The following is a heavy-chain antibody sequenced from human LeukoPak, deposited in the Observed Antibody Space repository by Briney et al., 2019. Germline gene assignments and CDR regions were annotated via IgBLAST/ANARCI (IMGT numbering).Heavy chain of an antibody. CDR2: ISGTGDNT. Sequence: GGSLRLSCAASGFTFSTYPMYWVRQAPGKGLEWVSRISGTGDNTFYAGSVEGRFTISRDNSKNTLYLQVNILRTEDTAVYYCAKSGSSWTNYYSDYWGQGTLVTVSS. V-gene: IGHV3-23*01. CDR1: GFTFSTYP. D-gene: IGHD6-13*01. CDR3: AKSGSSWTNYYSDY. J-gene: IGHJ4*02.